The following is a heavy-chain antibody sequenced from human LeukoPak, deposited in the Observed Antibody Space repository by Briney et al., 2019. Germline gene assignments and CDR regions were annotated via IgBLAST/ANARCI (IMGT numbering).Heavy chain of an antibody. CDR1: GGSISSYY. J-gene: IGHJ4*02. Sequence: PSETLSLTCTVSGGSISSYYWSWIRQPPGKGLEWIGYIYYSGSTNYNPSLKSRVTISVDTSKNQFSLKLSSVTAADTAVYYCARDLAVAGDSDYWGQGTLVTVSS. D-gene: IGHD6-19*01. CDR2: IYYSGST. V-gene: IGHV4-59*01. CDR3: ARDLAVAGDSDY.